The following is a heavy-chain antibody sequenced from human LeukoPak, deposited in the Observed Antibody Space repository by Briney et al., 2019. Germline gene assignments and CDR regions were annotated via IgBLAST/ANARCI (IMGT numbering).Heavy chain of an antibody. V-gene: IGHV1-18*01. CDR3: ARVSGGNPYFDY. CDR2: ISAYNGNT. J-gene: IGHJ4*02. Sequence: ASVTVSCKASGYTFTSYGISWVRRAPGQGLEWMGWISAYNGNTNYAQKLQGRVTMTTDTSTSTAYMELRSLRSDDTAVYYCARVSGGNPYFDYWGQGTLVTVSS. D-gene: IGHD4-23*01. CDR1: GYTFTSYG.